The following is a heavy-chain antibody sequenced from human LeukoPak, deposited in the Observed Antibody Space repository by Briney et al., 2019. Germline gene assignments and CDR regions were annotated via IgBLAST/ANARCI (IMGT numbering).Heavy chain of an antibody. D-gene: IGHD3-10*01. J-gene: IGHJ5*02. V-gene: IGHV4-34*01. CDR2: INHSGST. CDR1: GGSFSGYY. Sequence: SETLSLTCAVYGGSFSGYYWSWIRQPPGKGLEWIGEINHSGSTNYNPSLKSRVTISVDTSKNQFSLKLSSVTAADTAVYYCARVLRLRFGTRIDWFDPWGQGTLVTVSS. CDR3: ARVLRLRFGTRIDWFDP.